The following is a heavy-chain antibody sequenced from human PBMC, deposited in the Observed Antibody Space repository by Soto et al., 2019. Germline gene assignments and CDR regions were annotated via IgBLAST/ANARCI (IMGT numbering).Heavy chain of an antibody. CDR3: ARANYDFCRGDAPY. CDR2: ISAYNGNT. D-gene: IGHD3-3*01. CDR1: GYTFTSYV. J-gene: IGHJ4*02. Sequence: ASVKVSCKASGYTFTSYVLSWVRQVPGQGLEWVGWISAYNGNTNYAEKLQGRATMATNTSTGMTEREMRRLRSDETDVYYCARANYDFCRGDAPYGGQRSLVTVSS. V-gene: IGHV1-18*01.